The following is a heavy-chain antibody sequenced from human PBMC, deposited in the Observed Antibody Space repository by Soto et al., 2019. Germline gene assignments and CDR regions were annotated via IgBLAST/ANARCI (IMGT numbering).Heavy chain of an antibody. D-gene: IGHD1-26*01. CDR1: GFTFSSYA. CDR3: ARDRMVGATVSYYYYGMDV. Sequence: GGSLRLSCAASGFTFSSYAMHWVRQAPGKGLEWVAVISYDGSNKYYADSVKGRFTISRDNSKNTLYLQMNSLRAEDTAVYYCARDRMVGATVSYYYYGMDVWGQGTTVTVSS. V-gene: IGHV3-30-3*01. CDR2: ISYDGSNK. J-gene: IGHJ6*02.